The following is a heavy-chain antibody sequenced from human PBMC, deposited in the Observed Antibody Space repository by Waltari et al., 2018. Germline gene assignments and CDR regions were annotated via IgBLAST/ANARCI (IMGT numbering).Heavy chain of an antibody. D-gene: IGHD4-17*01. J-gene: IGHJ3*02. CDR2: INPNSGGT. V-gene: IGHV1-2*06. CDR1: GYTFTGYY. Sequence: QVQLVQSGAEVKKPGASVKVSCKASGYTFTGYYMHWVRQAPGQGLEWMGRINPNSGGTNHAQKFQGRVTMTRDTSISTAYMELSRLRSDDTAVYYCARRYGGQPGRLGAFDIWGQGTMVTVSS. CDR3: ARRYGGQPGRLGAFDI.